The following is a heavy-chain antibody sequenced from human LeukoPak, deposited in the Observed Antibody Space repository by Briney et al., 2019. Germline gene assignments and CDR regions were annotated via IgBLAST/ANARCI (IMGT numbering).Heavy chain of an antibody. CDR2: IYYSGST. CDR3: ASGSYYFDY. D-gene: IGHD1-26*01. CDR1: GGSIRSYY. V-gene: IGHV4-59*08. J-gene: IGHJ4*02. Sequence: SETLSLTCTVSGGSIRSYYWSWIRQPPGKGLEWIGYIYYSGSTKYNPSLKSRATISVDTSKNQFSLKLNSVTAADTAVYYCASGSYYFDYWGQGTLITVSS.